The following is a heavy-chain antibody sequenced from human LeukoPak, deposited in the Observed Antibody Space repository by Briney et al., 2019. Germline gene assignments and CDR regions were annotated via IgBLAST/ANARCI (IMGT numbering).Heavy chain of an antibody. Sequence: ASVKVSCKASGYTFTSYDINWVRQATGQGLEWMGWMNPNSGNTGYAQKFQGRVTMTRNTSISTAYMELSSLRSEDTAVYYCARAGVWDSSDTSGYHNGAFDIWGQGTMVTVSS. CDR1: GYTFTSYD. J-gene: IGHJ3*02. D-gene: IGHD3-22*01. CDR2: MNPNSGNT. CDR3: ARAGVWDSSDTSGYHNGAFDI. V-gene: IGHV1-8*01.